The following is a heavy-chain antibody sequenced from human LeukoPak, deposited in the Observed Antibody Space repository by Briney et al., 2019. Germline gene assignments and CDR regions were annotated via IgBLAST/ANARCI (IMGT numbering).Heavy chain of an antibody. Sequence: PGGSLRLSCAASGFTFSSYAMSWVRQAPGKGLEWVANIKHDGSEKYYVDSVKGRFTISRDNAKNTLYLQMNSLRAEDTAVYYCAKGPTAYYSSVYFDYWGQGTLVTVSS. CDR1: GFTFSSYA. D-gene: IGHD6-19*01. CDR2: IKHDGSEK. V-gene: IGHV3-7*03. CDR3: AKGPTAYYSSVYFDY. J-gene: IGHJ4*02.